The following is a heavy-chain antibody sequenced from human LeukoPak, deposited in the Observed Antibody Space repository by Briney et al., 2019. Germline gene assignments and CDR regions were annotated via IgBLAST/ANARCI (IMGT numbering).Heavy chain of an antibody. J-gene: IGHJ6*03. V-gene: IGHV3-7*01. CDR1: GFTFSSYW. Sequence: GSLRLSCAASGFTFSSYWMSWVRQAPGKGLEWVANIKQDGSEKYYVDSVKGRFTISRDNAKNSLYLQMNSLRAEDTAVYYCARDNGGYYYYYMDVWGKGTTVTISS. CDR2: IKQDGSEK. D-gene: IGHD2-8*01. CDR3: ARDNGGYYYYYMDV.